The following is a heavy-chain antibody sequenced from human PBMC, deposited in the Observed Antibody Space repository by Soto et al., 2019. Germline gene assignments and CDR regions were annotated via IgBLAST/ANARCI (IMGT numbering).Heavy chain of an antibody. CDR1: GYTFTSYA. D-gene: IGHD6-6*01. V-gene: IGHV1-3*01. CDR3: ARVKEQLVQLGNWFDP. CDR2: INAGNGNT. Sequence: GASVKVSCKASGYTFTSYAMHWVRQAPGQRLEWMGWINAGNGNTKYSQKFQGRVTITRDTSASTACMELSSLRSEDTAVYYCARVKEQLVQLGNWFDPWGQGTLVTVSS. J-gene: IGHJ5*02.